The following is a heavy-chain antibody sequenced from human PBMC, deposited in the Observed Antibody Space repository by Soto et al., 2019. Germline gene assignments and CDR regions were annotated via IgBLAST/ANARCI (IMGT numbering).Heavy chain of an antibody. J-gene: IGHJ4*02. Sequence: SETLSLTCTVSGGSISGSPYHWGWIRQPPGKGLEWIGSIDDSGKVYYNPSLTGRATLLVATSKNRFSLNLNSVTAADTAVYYCAIPPPIEVAGPDYWGQGTLVTVSS. CDR3: AIPPPIEVAGPDY. D-gene: IGHD6-19*01. CDR1: GGSISGSPYH. V-gene: IGHV4-39*02. CDR2: IDDSGKV.